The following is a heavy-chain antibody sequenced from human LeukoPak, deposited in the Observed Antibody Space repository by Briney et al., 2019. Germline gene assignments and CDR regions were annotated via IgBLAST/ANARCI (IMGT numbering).Heavy chain of an antibody. V-gene: IGHV4-59*01. CDR1: GGSISNYY. CDR3: ARSLGISSATYFDY. D-gene: IGHD6-6*01. J-gene: IGHJ4*02. Sequence: PSETLSLTCTVSGGSISNYYWGWIRQPPGKGLEWIGFIYYSGSSNYNSSLKSRLTTSVDTSKNQFSLKLSSVTAADTAVYYCARSLGISSATYFDYWGQGTLVTVSS. CDR2: IYYSGSS.